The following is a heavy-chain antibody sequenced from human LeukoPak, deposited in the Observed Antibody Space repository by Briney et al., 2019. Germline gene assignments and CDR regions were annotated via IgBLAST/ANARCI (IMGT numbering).Heavy chain of an antibody. V-gene: IGHV1-46*01. J-gene: IGHJ4*02. D-gene: IGHD1-26*01. CDR3: ARDARGGSYYGGNYFDY. Sequence: GASVKVSCKASGYTFTSYYMHWVRQAPGQGLEWMGIINPSGGSTSYAQKFQGRVTMTRDTSTSTVYMELSSLRSEDTAVYYCARDARGGSYYGGNYFDYWGQGTLVTVSS. CDR2: INPSGGST. CDR1: GYTFTSYY.